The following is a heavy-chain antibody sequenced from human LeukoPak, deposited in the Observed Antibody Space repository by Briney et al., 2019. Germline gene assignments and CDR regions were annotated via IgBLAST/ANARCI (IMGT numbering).Heavy chain of an antibody. CDR2: MYHTGIS. CDR1: GGSISSDF. Sequence: SETLSLTCTVSGGSISSDFWSWIRQPPGKGLEWIGYMYHTGISNYNPSLKSRVTISVDTSKKQISLKLWSVTAADTAVYFCARDKAQSDAFDIWGQGTMVTVSS. J-gene: IGHJ3*02. CDR3: ARDKAQSDAFDI. V-gene: IGHV4-59*01.